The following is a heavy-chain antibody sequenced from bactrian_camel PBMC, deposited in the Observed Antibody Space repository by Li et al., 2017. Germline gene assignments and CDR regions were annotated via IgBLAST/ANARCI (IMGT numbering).Heavy chain of an antibody. V-gene: IGHV3S40*01. Sequence: VQLVESGGGLVQPEGSLRLSCAASGFTFSSAVMSWVRQAPGKGLEWVSRINSGGDSTYYAHSVKGRFTISRDNAKNTVYLQLNSLETEDTATYHCANLDRSPGGEYNARGQGTQV. CDR1: GFTFSSAV. J-gene: IGHJ4*01. D-gene: IGHD1*01. CDR3: ANLDRSPGGEYNA. CDR2: INSGGDST.